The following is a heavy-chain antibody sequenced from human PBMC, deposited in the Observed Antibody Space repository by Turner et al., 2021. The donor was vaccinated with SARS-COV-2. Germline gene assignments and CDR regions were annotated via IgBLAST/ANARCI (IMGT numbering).Heavy chain of an antibody. CDR1: GSTFRSYG. J-gene: IGHJ6*02. D-gene: IGHD5-12*01. CDR3: AKVSPNRGLRPYYYYYGMDV. V-gene: IGHV3-30*18. CDR2: ISYDGSNK. Sequence: QVQLVESGGGVVQPGRSLRPPFPASGSTFRSYGMHWVRQAPGKGLEWVAVISYDGSNKYYADSVKGRFTISRDNSKNTLYLQMNSLRAEDTAVYYCAKVSPNRGLRPYYYYYGMDVWGQGTTVTVSS.